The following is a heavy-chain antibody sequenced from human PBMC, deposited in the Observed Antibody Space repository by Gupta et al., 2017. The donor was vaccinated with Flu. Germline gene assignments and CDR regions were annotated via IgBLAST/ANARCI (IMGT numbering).Heavy chain of an antibody. D-gene: IGHD2-15*01. CDR3: AKDEGYCSGGSCYYSSVDY. V-gene: IGHV3-30*18. J-gene: IGHJ4*02. CDR1: GLTFSSNG. Sequence: QVQLVESGGGVVQPGRSLRLSCAASGLTFSSNGMHWVRQAPGKGLEWVAVIEYNGSNKYYADAVKGRFTISRDNSKNTLYLQINSLRAEDTAVYYCAKDEGYCSGGSCYYSSVDYWGQGTLVTVSS. CDR2: IEYNGSNK.